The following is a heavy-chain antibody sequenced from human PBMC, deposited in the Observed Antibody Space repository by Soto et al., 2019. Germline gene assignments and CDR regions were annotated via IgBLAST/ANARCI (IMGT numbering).Heavy chain of an antibody. V-gene: IGHV2-5*09. CDR1: GFSLSTSGVG. D-gene: IGHD6-6*01. J-gene: IGHJ3*02. CDR2: IYWSGDE. CDR3: GRGIASRPVYAFDT. Sequence: QGTLKESGPTLVKPTQTLSLTCSFSGFSLSTSGVGVGWIRQPPGKAVEWLAHIYWSGDEHYGPSLKSRLSTTKDTSKSQVILRMTNMDPVHTATYYWGRGIASRPVYAFDTWGQGTMVSVYS.